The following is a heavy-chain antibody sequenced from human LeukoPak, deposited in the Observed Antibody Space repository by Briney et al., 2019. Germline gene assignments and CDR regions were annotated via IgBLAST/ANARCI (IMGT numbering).Heavy chain of an antibody. Sequence: SETLSLTCTVSGGSISSSSYYWGWIRQPPGKGLEWIGSIYYSGSTYYNPSLKSRVTISVGTSKNQFSLKLSSVTAADTAVYYCVRGALWSGYLFGGFDPWGQGTLVTVSS. D-gene: IGHD3-3*01. CDR3: VRGALWSGYLFGGFDP. CDR2: IYYSGST. CDR1: GGSISSSSYY. J-gene: IGHJ5*02. V-gene: IGHV4-39*01.